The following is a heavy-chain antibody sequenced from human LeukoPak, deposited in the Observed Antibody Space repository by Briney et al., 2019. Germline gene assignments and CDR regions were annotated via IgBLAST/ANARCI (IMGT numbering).Heavy chain of an antibody. V-gene: IGHV4-30-2*01. J-gene: IGHJ3*02. Sequence: SQTLSLTCTVSGGSISSGGYYWSWIRQPPGKGLEWIGYIYHSGSTYYNPSLKSRDTLSVDRSKNQFSLKLSSVTAADTAVYYCAREIGDDAFDIWGQGTMVTVSS. CDR3: AREIGDDAFDI. D-gene: IGHD2-21*01. CDR2: IYHSGST. CDR1: GGSISSGGYY.